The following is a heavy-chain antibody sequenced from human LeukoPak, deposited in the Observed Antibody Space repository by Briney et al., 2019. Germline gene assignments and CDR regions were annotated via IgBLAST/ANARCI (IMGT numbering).Heavy chain of an antibody. J-gene: IGHJ3*02. D-gene: IGHD5-18*01. Sequence: ASVKVSCKASGYTFTSYYMHWVRQAPGQGLEWMGIINPSGGSTSYAQKFQGRVTMTRDMSTSTVYMELSSLRSEDTAVYYCARVGYSSRPNDAFDIWGQGTMVTVSS. V-gene: IGHV1-46*01. CDR2: INPSGGST. CDR1: GYTFTSYY. CDR3: ARVGYSSRPNDAFDI.